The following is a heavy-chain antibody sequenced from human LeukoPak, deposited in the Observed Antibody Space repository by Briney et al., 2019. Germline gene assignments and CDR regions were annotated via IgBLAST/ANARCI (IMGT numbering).Heavy chain of an antibody. Sequence: GESLKISCKGSGYSSATYWIGWVRQMPGKGLDWMGIIYPGDSDTRYSPSFQGQVTISADKSISTAYLQWSSLKASDTAMYYCARRRYYYDSSGYLNDAFDIWGQGTMVTVSS. CDR2: IYPGDSDT. J-gene: IGHJ3*02. CDR3: ARRRYYYDSSGYLNDAFDI. D-gene: IGHD3-22*01. CDR1: GYSSATYW. V-gene: IGHV5-51*01.